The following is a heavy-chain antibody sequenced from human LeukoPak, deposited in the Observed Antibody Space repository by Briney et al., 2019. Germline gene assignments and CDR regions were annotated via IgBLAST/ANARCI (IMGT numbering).Heavy chain of an antibody. D-gene: IGHD1-26*01. Sequence: GGSLRLSCAASGFTFSRYSMNWVRQAQGKGREGVSSISSSSSYIYYADSVKGRFTISRDNAKNSLYLQMNSLRAEDTAVYYCARDAAGIVGAFDYWGQGTLVTVSS. CDR1: GFTFSRYS. J-gene: IGHJ4*02. CDR2: ISSSSSYI. CDR3: ARDAAGIVGAFDY. V-gene: IGHV3-21*01.